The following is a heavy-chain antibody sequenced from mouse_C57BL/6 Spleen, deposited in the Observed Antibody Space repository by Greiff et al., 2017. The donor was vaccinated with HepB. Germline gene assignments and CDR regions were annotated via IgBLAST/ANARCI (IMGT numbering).Heavy chain of an antibody. D-gene: IGHD2-1*01. CDR1: GYTFTDYN. CDR3: ASPIYYGTPLAY. J-gene: IGHJ3*01. V-gene: IGHV1-22*01. CDR2: INPNNGGT. Sequence: EVMLVESGPELVKPGASVKMSCKASGYTFTDYNMHWVKQSHGKSLEWIGYINPNNGGTSYNQKFKGKATLTVNKSSSTAYMELRSLTSEDSAVYYCASPIYYGTPLAYWGQGTLVTVSA.